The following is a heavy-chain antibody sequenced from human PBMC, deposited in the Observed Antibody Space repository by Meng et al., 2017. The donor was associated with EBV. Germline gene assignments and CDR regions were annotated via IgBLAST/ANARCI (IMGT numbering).Heavy chain of an antibody. V-gene: IGHV1-2*06. CDR3: ARVGIAVAGTGDY. Sequence: QGQVVPAGVWVKKPGASVKVSCKAYGYTFTGYYMHWVRQAPGQGLEWMGRINPNSGGTNYAQKFQGRVTMTRDTSISTAYMELSRLRSDDTAVYYCARVGIAVAGTGDYWGLGTLVTVSS. CDR1: GYTFTGYY. CDR2: INPNSGGT. D-gene: IGHD6-19*01. J-gene: IGHJ4*02.